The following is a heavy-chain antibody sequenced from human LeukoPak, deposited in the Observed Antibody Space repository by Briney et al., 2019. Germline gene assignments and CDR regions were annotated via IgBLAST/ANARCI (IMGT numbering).Heavy chain of an antibody. CDR2: IYRSGST. Sequence: PSETLSLTCTVSGYSISNGYYWDWIRQPPGRGLEWIGNIYRSGSTSYNPSLKSRVTISVDTSKNQFSLKVNSVTAADTAVCYCARRHSSGWFYYWGQGTLVTVSS. CDR3: ARRHSSGWFYY. CDR1: GYSISNGYY. J-gene: IGHJ4*02. D-gene: IGHD6-19*01. V-gene: IGHV4-38-2*02.